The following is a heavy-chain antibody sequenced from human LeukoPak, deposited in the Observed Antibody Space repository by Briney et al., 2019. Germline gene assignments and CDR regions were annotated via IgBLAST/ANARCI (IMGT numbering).Heavy chain of an antibody. Sequence: SGTLSLTCTVSGGSLNNYYWSWIRQPPGKGLECIGYFSNSGNTYYNPSLTSRVTISVDTSKNHFSLRLRSVTAADTAVYYCVRLTYYYYYIDVWGKGTTVTVSS. D-gene: IGHD3-9*01. J-gene: IGHJ6*03. CDR2: FSNSGNT. CDR3: VRLTYYYYYIDV. CDR1: GGSLNNYY. V-gene: IGHV4-59*01.